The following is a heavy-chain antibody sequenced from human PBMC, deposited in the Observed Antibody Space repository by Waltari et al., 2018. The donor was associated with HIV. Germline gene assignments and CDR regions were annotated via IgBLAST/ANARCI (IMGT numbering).Heavy chain of an antibody. CDR2: ISDSGST. CDR3: ARGAYSGSYVPHFFDY. V-gene: IGHV4-39*07. J-gene: IGHJ4*03. CDR1: GVLLTSNVHS. D-gene: IGHD1-26*01. Sequence: DPRLVKPSETLSLICSVSGVLLTSNVHSWGWIRQPPGKGLEWIGSISDSGSTYYSPSLKSRVIISLDTSKNQFSLNLNSMTAADTAIYYCARGAYSGSYVPHFFDYWGHGTLVTVSS.